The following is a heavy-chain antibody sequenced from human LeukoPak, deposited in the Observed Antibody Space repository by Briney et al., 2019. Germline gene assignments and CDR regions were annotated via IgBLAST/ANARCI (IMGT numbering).Heavy chain of an antibody. J-gene: IGHJ6*03. CDR3: ARLGGSGRARPLVYYYMDV. CDR1: GGSFSSYY. Sequence: SETLSLTCAVYGGSFSSYYWSWIRQPPGKGLEWIGEINHSGSTNYNSSLKSRLSISVDTSKNQFSLKLSSVTAADTAVYYCARLGGSGRARPLVYYYMDVRGKGTTVTISS. CDR2: INHSGST. V-gene: IGHV4-34*01. D-gene: IGHD3-10*01.